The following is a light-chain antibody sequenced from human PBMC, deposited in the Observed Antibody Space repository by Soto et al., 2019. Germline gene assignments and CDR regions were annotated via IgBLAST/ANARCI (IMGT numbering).Light chain of an antibody. CDR2: DAS. Sequence: DIQMTQSPSTLSASVGDRVTITCRASQSISNWLAWYQQKPGRAPKLLIYDASRLQSGVPSRFIGSGSGTEFTLTISSLQPDDFATYYCQQYLTFGGGTKVEIK. CDR3: QQYLT. CDR1: QSISNW. J-gene: IGKJ4*01. V-gene: IGKV1-5*01.